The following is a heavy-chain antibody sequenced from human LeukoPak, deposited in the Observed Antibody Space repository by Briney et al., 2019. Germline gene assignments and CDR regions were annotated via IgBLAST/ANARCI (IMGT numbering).Heavy chain of an antibody. CDR2: IIPIFGTA. Sequence: GASVKVSCKASGGTFSSYAISWVRQAPGQGLEWMGGIIPIFGTANYAQKFQGRVTITADESTSTAYMELSSLRSEDTAVYYCARVTVSGPGAFDIWGQGPMVTVSS. CDR3: ARVTVSGPGAFDI. D-gene: IGHD3-10*01. J-gene: IGHJ3*02. CDR1: GGTFSSYA. V-gene: IGHV1-69*13.